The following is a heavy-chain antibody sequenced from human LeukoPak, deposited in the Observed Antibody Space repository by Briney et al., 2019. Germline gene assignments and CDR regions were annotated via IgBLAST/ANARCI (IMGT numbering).Heavy chain of an antibody. CDR1: GDSVSRGAVA. CDR3: ARGANSTFDI. Sequence: SQTLSLTCAIPGDSVSRGAVAWNWIRQSPSRGLEWLGRTYAGSSQYAPSLRNRITISPDTSRNQFSLQLNSVTPGDTALYYCARGANSTFDIWGQGTVVTVSS. D-gene: IGHD4-23*01. V-gene: IGHV6-1*01. CDR2: TYAGSS. J-gene: IGHJ3*02.